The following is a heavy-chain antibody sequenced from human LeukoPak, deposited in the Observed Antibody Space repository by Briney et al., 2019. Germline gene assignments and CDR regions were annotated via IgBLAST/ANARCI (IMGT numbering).Heavy chain of an antibody. CDR2: INSDGSST. D-gene: IGHD2-15*01. CDR1: GFTFSSYW. V-gene: IGHV3-74*01. Sequence: GGSLRLSCAASGFTFSSYWMHWVRQAPGKGLVWVSRINSDGSSTYYADSVKGRFTISRDNAKNTLYLQMNSLRAEDTAVYYCARESYCSGGSCYSGRAFDIWGQGTMVTVSS. CDR3: ARESYCSGGSCYSGRAFDI. J-gene: IGHJ3*02.